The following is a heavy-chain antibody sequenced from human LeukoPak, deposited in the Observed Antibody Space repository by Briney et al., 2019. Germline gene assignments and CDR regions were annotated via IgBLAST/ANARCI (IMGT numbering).Heavy chain of an antibody. CDR1: GFTFDDYA. J-gene: IGHJ6*03. V-gene: IGHV3-9*01. CDR3: AREGLEAAEDYYYYYMDV. Sequence: GGSLRLSCAASGFTFDDYAMHWVRQAPGKGLEWVSGISWNSGSIGYADSVKGRFTISRDNAKNSLYLQMNSLRAEDTALYHCAREGLEAAEDYYYYYMDVWGKGTTVTISS. CDR2: ISWNSGSI. D-gene: IGHD6-13*01.